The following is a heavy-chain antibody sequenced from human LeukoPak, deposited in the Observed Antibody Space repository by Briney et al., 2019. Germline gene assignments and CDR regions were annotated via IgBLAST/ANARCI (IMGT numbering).Heavy chain of an antibody. V-gene: IGHV4-59*12. CDR1: GGSISSYY. J-gene: IGHJ5*02. CDR3: ARSSFRPKQRGRWFDP. CDR2: IYYSGST. D-gene: IGHD6-6*01. Sequence: SETLSLTCTVSGGSISSYYWSWIRQPPGKGLEWIGYIYYSGSTNYNPSLKSRVTISVDTSKNQFSLKLSSVTAADTAVYYCARSSFRPKQRGRWFDPWGQGTLVTVSS.